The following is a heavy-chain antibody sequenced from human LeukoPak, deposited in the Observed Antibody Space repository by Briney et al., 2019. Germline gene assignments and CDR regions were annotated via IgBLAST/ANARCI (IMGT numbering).Heavy chain of an antibody. CDR2: IYYSGNT. J-gene: IGHJ4*02. V-gene: IGHV4-59*01. Sequence: SETLSLTCAVYGGSFSGYWWTWIRQPPGKGLEWLGHIYYSGNTNYNPSLKNRVTISVDTSNNRFSLKLTSVTAADTAVYYCVRGRYYYDSTGYYYWGQGTLVTVSS. CDR3: VRGRYYYDSTGYYY. CDR1: GGSFSGYW. D-gene: IGHD3-22*01.